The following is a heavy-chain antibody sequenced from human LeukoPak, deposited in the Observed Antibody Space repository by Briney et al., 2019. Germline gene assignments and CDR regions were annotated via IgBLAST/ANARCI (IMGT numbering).Heavy chain of an antibody. CDR3: ARELGAWLRYYFDY. CDR1: GGSISGSSYS. Sequence: SETLSLTCTVSGGSISGSSYSWGWIRQPPGKGLEWIESIYYSGSTYYNPSLKSRVTISVDTSKNQFSLKLSSVTAADTAVYYCARELGAWLRYYFDYWGQGTLVTVSS. CDR2: IYYSGST. J-gene: IGHJ4*02. V-gene: IGHV4-39*07. D-gene: IGHD5-18*01.